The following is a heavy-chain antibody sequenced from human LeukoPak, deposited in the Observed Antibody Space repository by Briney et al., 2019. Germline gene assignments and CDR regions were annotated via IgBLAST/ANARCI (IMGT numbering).Heavy chain of an antibody. CDR1: GYTFTGYY. J-gene: IGHJ3*02. V-gene: IGHV1-2*02. D-gene: IGHD2-15*01. CDR2: INPNSGGT. CDR3: ARVRMVVVLHDAFDI. Sequence: ASVKVSCKASGYTFTGYYMHWVRQAPGQRLEWMGWINPNSGGTNYAQKFQGRVTMTRDTSISTAYMELSRLRSDDTAVYYCARVRMVVVLHDAFDIWGQGTMVTVSS.